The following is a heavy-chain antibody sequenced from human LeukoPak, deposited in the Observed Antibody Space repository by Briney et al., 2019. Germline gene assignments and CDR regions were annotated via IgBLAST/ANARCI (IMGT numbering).Heavy chain of an antibody. Sequence: GGSLRLSCAASGFTFSSYSMNWVRQAPGKGLEWVAYISSSSSTIYYADSVKGRFTISRDNAKNSLYLQMNSLRAEDTAVYYRAREGHGGNYYDFWSGYSSDAFDIWGQGTMVTVSS. V-gene: IGHV3-48*01. J-gene: IGHJ3*02. CDR3: AREGHGGNYYDFWSGYSSDAFDI. D-gene: IGHD3-3*01. CDR2: ISSSSSTI. CDR1: GFTFSSYS.